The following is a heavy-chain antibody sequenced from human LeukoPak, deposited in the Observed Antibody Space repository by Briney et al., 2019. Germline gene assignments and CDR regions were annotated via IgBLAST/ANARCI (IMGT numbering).Heavy chain of an antibody. D-gene: IGHD3-3*01. J-gene: IGHJ4*02. Sequence: SETLSLTCTVSGGSISSSSYYWGWIRQPPGKGLEWIGSIYYSGSTYYNPSLKSRVTISVDTSKNQFSLKLSSVTAADTAVYYCAQTDDFWSGYYPYYFDYWGQGTLVTVSS. CDR1: GGSISSSSYY. V-gene: IGHV4-39*01. CDR3: AQTDDFWSGYYPYYFDY. CDR2: IYYSGST.